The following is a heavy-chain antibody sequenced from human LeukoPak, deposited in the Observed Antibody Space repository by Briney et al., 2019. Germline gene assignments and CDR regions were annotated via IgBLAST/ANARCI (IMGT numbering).Heavy chain of an antibody. CDR3: ARHLSVSPYFDY. Sequence: SETLSLTCTVSGGSITSDYWSWIRQPPGKGLEWIGYIYYSGSTKYNPSLKSRVTISVHTSKNQFSLKLSSVTAADTAVYYCARHLSVSPYFDYWGQGSLVTVSS. CDR1: GGSITSDY. CDR2: IYYSGST. J-gene: IGHJ4*02. D-gene: IGHD3-10*01. V-gene: IGHV4-59*01.